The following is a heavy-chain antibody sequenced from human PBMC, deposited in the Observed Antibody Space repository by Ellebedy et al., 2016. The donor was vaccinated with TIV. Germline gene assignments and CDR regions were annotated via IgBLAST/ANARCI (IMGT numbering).Heavy chain of an antibody. CDR3: ARGRWGSGGLDY. CDR1: GFTFSNYA. CDR2: IEGDGITT. J-gene: IGHJ4*02. Sequence: GGSLRLSCAASGFTFSNYAMQWVRQAPGKGLEYVSSIEGDGITTYYAESMKARFTISRENSQNTLYLQMGSLRAEDMAVYYCARGRWGSGGLDYWGQGTLVTVSS. D-gene: IGHD6-19*01. V-gene: IGHV3-64*02.